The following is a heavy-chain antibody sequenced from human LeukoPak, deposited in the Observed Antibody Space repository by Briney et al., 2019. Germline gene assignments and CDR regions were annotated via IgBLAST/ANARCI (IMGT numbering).Heavy chain of an antibody. Sequence: PSETLSLTCAVYGGSFSDYYWSWIRQPPGKGLEWIGEINHSGSTNYNPSLKSRVTISGDTSKNQFSLKLSSVTAADTAVYYCAYSSGYQQNWGQAPWSPSPQ. CDR1: GGSFSDYY. CDR3: AYSSGYQQN. CDR2: INHSGST. J-gene: IGHJ1*01. D-gene: IGHD3-22*01. V-gene: IGHV4-34*01.